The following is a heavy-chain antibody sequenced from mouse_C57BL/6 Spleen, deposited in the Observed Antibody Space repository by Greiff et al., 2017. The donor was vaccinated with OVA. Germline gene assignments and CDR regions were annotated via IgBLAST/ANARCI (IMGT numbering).Heavy chain of an antibody. Sequence: EVQGVESGGGLVKPGGSLKLSCAASGFTFSSYAMSWVRQTPEKRLEWVATISDGGSYTYYPDNVKGRFTISRDNDKNNLYLQMSHLKSEDTAMYYCAREGLLREEYYWDYWGQGTALTVSS. CDR3: AREGLLREEYYWDY. J-gene: IGHJ2*01. CDR1: GFTFSSYA. CDR2: ISDGGSYT. V-gene: IGHV5-4*01. D-gene: IGHD1-1*01.